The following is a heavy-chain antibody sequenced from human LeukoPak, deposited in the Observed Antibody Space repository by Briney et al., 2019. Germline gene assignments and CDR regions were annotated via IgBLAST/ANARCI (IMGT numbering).Heavy chain of an antibody. V-gene: IGHV3-48*03. J-gene: IGHJ4*02. CDR3: ARDLIR. CDR2: ISHTGDI. Sequence: GGSLRLSCAASGFTFSSFEMNWVRQAPGRGLEWISHISHTGDIKYADSVKGRFTISRDNAKNSQYLQMTSLRAEDTAVYYCARDLIRRGQGTLVTVSS. D-gene: IGHD3-3*02. CDR1: GFTFSSFE.